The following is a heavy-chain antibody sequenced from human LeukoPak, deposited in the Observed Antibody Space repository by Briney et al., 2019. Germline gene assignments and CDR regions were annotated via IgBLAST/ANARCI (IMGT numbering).Heavy chain of an antibody. CDR1: GFTFSSYW. J-gene: IGHJ5*02. Sequence: GGSLRLSCAASGFTFSSYWMSWVRQAPGKGLEWVANIKQDGSEKYYVDSVKGRFTISRDNAKNSLYLQMNSLRAEDTAVYYCARGTYGDYVNWFDPWGQGTLVTVSS. CDR3: ARGTYGDYVNWFDP. V-gene: IGHV3-7*01. D-gene: IGHD4-17*01. CDR2: IKQDGSEK.